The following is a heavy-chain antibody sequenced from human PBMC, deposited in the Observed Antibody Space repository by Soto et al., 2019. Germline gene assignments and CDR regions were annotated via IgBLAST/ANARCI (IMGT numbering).Heavy chain of an antibody. CDR2: INHSGST. V-gene: IGHV4-34*01. CDR3: ARGATSPSY. Sequence: SETLSLTCAVYGGSFSGYYWSWIRQPPGKGLEWIGEINHSGSTNYNPSLKSRVTISVDTSKNQFSLKLSSVTAADTAVYYCARGATSPSYWGQGTLVTVSS. J-gene: IGHJ4*02. CDR1: GGSFSGYY.